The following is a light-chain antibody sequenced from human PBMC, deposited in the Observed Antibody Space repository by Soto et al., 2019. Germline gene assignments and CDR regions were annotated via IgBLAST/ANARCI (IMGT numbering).Light chain of an antibody. Sequence: DIQMTQSPSTLSASVGDRVTLTCRASQSIGDSLAWYQQKPGKAPYLLISDVSSLERGVPSRFSGSGSGTEFTLTISSMQPDDFATFYCQQYNGYSRTFGQGTKVDIK. J-gene: IGKJ1*01. CDR1: QSIGDS. CDR2: DVS. V-gene: IGKV1-5*01. CDR3: QQYNGYSRT.